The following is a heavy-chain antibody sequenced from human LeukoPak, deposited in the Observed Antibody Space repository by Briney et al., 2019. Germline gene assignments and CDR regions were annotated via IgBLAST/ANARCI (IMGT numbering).Heavy chain of an antibody. CDR1: GYSFTSYW. CDR3: ARNRESTGYPDKFDI. CDR2: IYPGDSDI. D-gene: IGHD3-22*01. J-gene: IGHJ3*02. Sequence: GESLKISCKGSGYSFTSYWMAWVRQMPGKGLEWMGLIYPGDSDIRYSPSFQGQVTISADKSITTAYLQWSNLKASDSAMYYGARNRESTGYPDKFDIWGQGTMVTVSS. V-gene: IGHV5-51*01.